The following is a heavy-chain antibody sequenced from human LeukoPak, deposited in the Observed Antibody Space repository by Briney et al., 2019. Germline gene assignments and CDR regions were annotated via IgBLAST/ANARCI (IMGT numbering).Heavy chain of an antibody. Sequence: PGGSLRLSCAASGFTFSSYSMNWVRQAPGKGLEWVSSISSSSSYIYYADSVKGRFTISRDNAKNSLYLQMNSLRAEDTAVYYCARDRRVQNAFDIWGQGTMVTVSS. CDR3: ARDRRVQNAFDI. CDR1: GFTFSSYS. J-gene: IGHJ3*02. D-gene: IGHD1-1*01. V-gene: IGHV3-21*01. CDR2: ISSSSSYI.